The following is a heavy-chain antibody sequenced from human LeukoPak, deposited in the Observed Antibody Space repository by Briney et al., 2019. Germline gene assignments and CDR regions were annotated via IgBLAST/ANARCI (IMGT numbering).Heavy chain of an antibody. CDR1: GFTFSNHW. CDR3: ARGADRSGYSFYFDY. J-gene: IGHJ4*02. Sequence: PGGSLRLTCAASGFTFSNHWMHWVRQTPGKGLVWVSRINSDGSSTSYADSVKGRFSISRDKAKNTLYLQMNSLRAEDTAVYYCARGADRSGYSFYFDYWGQGTLVTVSS. D-gene: IGHD3-22*01. V-gene: IGHV3-74*01. CDR2: INSDGSST.